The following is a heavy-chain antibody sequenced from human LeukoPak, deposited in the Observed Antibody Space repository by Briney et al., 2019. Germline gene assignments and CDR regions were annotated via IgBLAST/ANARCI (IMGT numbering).Heavy chain of an antibody. V-gene: IGHV4-39*01. J-gene: IGHJ4*02. CDR1: GGSIGSSSYY. CDR3: AAPSGEGATGY. Sequence: PSETLSPTCTVSGGSIGSSSYYWGWIRQPPGKGLEWIGSIYYSGSTYYNPSLKSRVTISVDTSKNQFSLKLSSVTAADTAVYYCAAPSGEGATGYWGQGTLVTVSS. D-gene: IGHD1-26*01. CDR2: IYYSGST.